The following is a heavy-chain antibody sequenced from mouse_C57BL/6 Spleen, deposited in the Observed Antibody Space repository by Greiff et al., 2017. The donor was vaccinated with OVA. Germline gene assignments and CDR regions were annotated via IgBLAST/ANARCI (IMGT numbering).Heavy chain of an antibody. CDR2: IGPGSGST. Sequence: LQESGAELVKPGASVKISCKASGYTFTDYYINWVKQRPGQGLEWIGKIGPGSGSTYYNEKFKGKATLTADKSSSTAYMQLSSLTSEDSAVYFCARSYYYGSSYPAWFAYWGQGTLVTVSA. V-gene: IGHV1-77*01. D-gene: IGHD1-1*01. CDR3: ARSYYYGSSYPAWFAY. J-gene: IGHJ3*01. CDR1: GYTFTDYY.